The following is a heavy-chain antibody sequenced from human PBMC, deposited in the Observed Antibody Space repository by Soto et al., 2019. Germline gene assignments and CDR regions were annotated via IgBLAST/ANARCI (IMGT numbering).Heavy chain of an antibody. D-gene: IGHD3-3*01. CDR2: INADGTST. Sequence: GGSLRLSCSASGFTFSNSWMHWVRQVSGKGLEWVSRINADGTSTSYADSVKGRCTISSDNAKNTLYLHVNSLSAEDTGVYYCVKIFSRVVGFPEFSYVSWGHGVRFTV. V-gene: IGHV3-74*01. J-gene: IGHJ5*01. CDR3: VKIFSRVVGFPEFSYVS. CDR1: GFTFSNSW.